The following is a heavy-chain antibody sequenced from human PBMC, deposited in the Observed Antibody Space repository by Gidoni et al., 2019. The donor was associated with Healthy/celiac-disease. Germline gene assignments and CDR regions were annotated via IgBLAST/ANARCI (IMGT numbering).Heavy chain of an antibody. CDR3: ARPHSSGYYYLDY. V-gene: IGHV1-3*01. CDR2: INAGNGST. CDR1: GYTFTSYA. D-gene: IGHD3-22*01. J-gene: IGHJ4*02. Sequence: QVQLVQSGAEVKKPGASVKVSCKASGYTFTSYAMPGVRQAPGQRLDWMVWINAGNGSTTYSPKFQGRVTITSDTSASTASMELSSLSSADTAVYYCARPHSSGYYYLDYWGQVTLVTVSS.